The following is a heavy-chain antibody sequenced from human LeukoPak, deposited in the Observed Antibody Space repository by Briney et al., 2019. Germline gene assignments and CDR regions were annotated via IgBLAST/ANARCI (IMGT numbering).Heavy chain of an antibody. CDR2: IGSDGSST. V-gene: IGHV3-74*01. CDR1: GFTFSYYW. D-gene: IGHD5-24*01. Sequence: GGSLTLSCAASGFTFSYYWMRWVRQAPGKGLVWVSRIGSDGSSTSYADSVKGRFTISRDNAKNTLYLQTNSLRAEDTAVYYCAGQRWLQSDFDYWGQGTLVTVSS. CDR3: AGQRWLQSDFDY. J-gene: IGHJ4*02.